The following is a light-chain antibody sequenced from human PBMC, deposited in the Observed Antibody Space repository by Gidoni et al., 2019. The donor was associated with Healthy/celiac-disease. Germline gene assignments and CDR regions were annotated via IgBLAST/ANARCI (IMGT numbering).Light chain of an antibody. Sequence: EIVLPQSPGTLSLSPGERATLSCRASQSVSSSYLAWYQQKPGQAPRLLIYVASSRATGIPDRFSGSGSGTDFTLTISRLEPEDFAVYYCQHSLTFXGXTKVEIK. CDR3: QHSLT. J-gene: IGKJ4*01. CDR1: QSVSSSY. V-gene: IGKV3-20*01. CDR2: VAS.